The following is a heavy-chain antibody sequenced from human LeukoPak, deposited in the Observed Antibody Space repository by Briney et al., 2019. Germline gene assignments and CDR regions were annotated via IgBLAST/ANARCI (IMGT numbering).Heavy chain of an antibody. CDR3: ATRGYSYVFDY. CDR2: IYYSGST. CDR1: GGSISSYY. J-gene: IGHJ4*02. Sequence: SETLSLTCTVSGGSISSYYWSWIRQPPGKGLEWIGYIYYSGSTNYNPSLKSRVTISVDTSKNQFSLKLSSVTAADTAVYYCATRGYSYVFDYWGQGTLVTVSS. D-gene: IGHD5-18*01. V-gene: IGHV4-59*01.